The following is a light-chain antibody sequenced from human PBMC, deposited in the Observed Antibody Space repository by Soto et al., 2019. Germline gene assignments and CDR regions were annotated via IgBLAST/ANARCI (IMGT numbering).Light chain of an antibody. V-gene: IGKV3-20*01. CDR2: GAS. CDR3: QQYGSSPPFT. CDR1: QSVSNNY. Sequence: EIVLTQSPGTLSLSPGERATLSCTASQSVSNNYLAWYQQKPGQSPRLLICGASSRATGIPDRFSGSGSGTDFILTISRLEPEDFAVYYCQQYGSSPPFTFGPGTKVDIK. J-gene: IGKJ3*01.